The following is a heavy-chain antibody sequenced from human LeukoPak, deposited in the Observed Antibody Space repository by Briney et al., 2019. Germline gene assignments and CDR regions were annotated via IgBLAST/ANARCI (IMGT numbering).Heavy chain of an antibody. D-gene: IGHD3-3*01. CDR3: ARDHYDFWSGYYIFDY. Sequence: GGSLRLSCAASGFTFSSYSMNWVRQAPGKGLEGVSYISGSSSTIYYADSVKGRFTISRDNAKNSLYLQMNRLRAEDTAVYYCARDHYDFWSGYYIFDYWGQGTLVTVSS. J-gene: IGHJ4*02. V-gene: IGHV3-48*01. CDR1: GFTFSSYS. CDR2: ISGSSSTI.